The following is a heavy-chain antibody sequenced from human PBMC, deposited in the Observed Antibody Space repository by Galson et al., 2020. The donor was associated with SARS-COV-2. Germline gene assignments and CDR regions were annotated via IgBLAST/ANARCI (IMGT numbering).Heavy chain of an antibody. CDR2: IDPGDSYT. J-gene: IGHJ5*02. CDR3: ARLRVSAFVSSWLDP. V-gene: IGHV5-10-1*01. Sequence: EWMGRIDPGDSYTNYSPSFQGHVTISVDKSTTTAYLQWSSLKASDTAIYYCARLRVSAFVSSWLDPWGQGTLVTVSS. D-gene: IGHD2-21*02.